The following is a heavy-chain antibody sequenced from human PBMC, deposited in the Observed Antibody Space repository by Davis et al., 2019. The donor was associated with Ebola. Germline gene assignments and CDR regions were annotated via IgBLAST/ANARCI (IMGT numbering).Heavy chain of an antibody. CDR2: ISAYNGNT. V-gene: IGHV1-18*01. CDR1: GYTFTSYG. D-gene: IGHD3-10*01. Sequence: ASVKVSCKASGYTFTSYGISWVRQAPGQGLEWMGWISAYNGNTNYAQKLQGRVTITRDTSASTAYMELSSLRSEDTAVYYCAKTPTYYYGSGSYFSHWFDPWGQGTLVTVSS. J-gene: IGHJ5*02. CDR3: AKTPTYYYGSGSYFSHWFDP.